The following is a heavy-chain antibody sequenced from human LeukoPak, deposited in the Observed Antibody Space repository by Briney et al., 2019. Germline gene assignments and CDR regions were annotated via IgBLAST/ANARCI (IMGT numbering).Heavy chain of an antibody. V-gene: IGHV4-39*01. CDR2: IYYRGST. D-gene: IGHD3-22*01. J-gene: IGHJ4*02. CDR1: GGSISSSSYY. Sequence: PSETLSLTCTVSGGSISSSSYYWGWIRQPPGKRLEWIGSIYYRGSTYYNPSLKSRVTISVDTSKNQFSLKLSSVTAADTAVYYCARGSPNYYDSSGYGDYWGQGTLVTVSS. CDR3: ARGSPNYYDSSGYGDY.